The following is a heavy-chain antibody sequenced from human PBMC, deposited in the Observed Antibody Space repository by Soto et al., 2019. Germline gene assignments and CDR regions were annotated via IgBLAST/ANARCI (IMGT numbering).Heavy chain of an antibody. CDR1: GFTFSSYG. CDR2: IWYDGSNK. V-gene: IGHV3-33*01. Sequence: GGSLRLSCAASGFTFSSYGMHWVRQAPGKGLEWVAVIWYDGSNKYYADSVKGRFTISRDNSKNPLYLQMNSLRAEDTAVYYCARDKDGFVVVPAAIGYWGQGTLVTVSS. J-gene: IGHJ4*02. D-gene: IGHD2-2*01. CDR3: ARDKDGFVVVPAAIGY.